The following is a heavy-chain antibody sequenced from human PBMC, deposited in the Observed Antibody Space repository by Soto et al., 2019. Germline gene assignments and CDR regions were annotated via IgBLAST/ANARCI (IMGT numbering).Heavy chain of an antibody. CDR3: ARDPYSSSWYDTYGMDV. Sequence: SVKVSCKASGYTFTSYGISWVRQAPGQGLEWMGWISAYNGNTNYAQKLQGRVTMTTDTSTSTAYTELRSLRSDDTAVYYCARDPYSSSWYDTYGMDVRGQGTTVTVSS. J-gene: IGHJ6*02. V-gene: IGHV1-18*01. CDR1: GYTFTSYG. CDR2: ISAYNGNT. D-gene: IGHD6-13*01.